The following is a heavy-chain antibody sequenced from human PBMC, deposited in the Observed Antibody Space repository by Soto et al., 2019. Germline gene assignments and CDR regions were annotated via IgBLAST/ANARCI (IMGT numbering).Heavy chain of an antibody. CDR2: IYYSGST. Sequence: PSETLSLTCTVSGGSISSYYWSWIRQPPGKGLEWIGYIYYSGSTNYNPSLKSRVTISVDTSKNQFSLKLSSVTAADTAVYYCARHTSSSWYYYYYGMDVWGQGTTVTVSS. V-gene: IGHV4-59*08. J-gene: IGHJ6*02. CDR3: ARHTSSSWYYYYYGMDV. D-gene: IGHD6-13*01. CDR1: GGSISSYY.